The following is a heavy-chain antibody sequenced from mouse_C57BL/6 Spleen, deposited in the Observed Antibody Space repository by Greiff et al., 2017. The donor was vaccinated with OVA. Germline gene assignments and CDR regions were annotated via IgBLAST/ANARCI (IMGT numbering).Heavy chain of an antibody. D-gene: IGHD1-1*01. V-gene: IGHV2-2*01. CDR3: ASDDYVSSQSWLAY. CDR2: IWRGGST. Sequence: QVQLKQSGPGLVKPSQCLSITCTVSGFSLTSYGVHWVRQSPGKGLEWLGVIWRGGSTDYNAAIISSLSNSQDKSKSQVFVQMNSLQADNTAIYFCASDDYVSSQSWLAYWGQGTLVTVSA. CDR1: GFSLTSYG. J-gene: IGHJ3*01.